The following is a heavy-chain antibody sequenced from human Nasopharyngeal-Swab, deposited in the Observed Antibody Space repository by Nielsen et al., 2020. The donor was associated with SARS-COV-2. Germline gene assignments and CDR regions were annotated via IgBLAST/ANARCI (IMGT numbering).Heavy chain of an antibody. Sequence: ASVKVSCKASGYTFTSYYMHWVRQAPGQGLEWMGIINPSGGSTSYAQKFQGRVTMTRDTSTSTVYMELSSLRSEDTVVYYCARMLRYFDWLSKYGMDVWGQGTTVTVSS. D-gene: IGHD3-9*01. CDR2: INPSGGST. J-gene: IGHJ6*02. V-gene: IGHV1-46*01. CDR3: ARMLRYFDWLSKYGMDV. CDR1: GYTFTSYY.